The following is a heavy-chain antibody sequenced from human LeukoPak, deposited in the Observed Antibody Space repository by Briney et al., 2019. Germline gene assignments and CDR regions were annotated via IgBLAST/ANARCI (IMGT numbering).Heavy chain of an antibody. Sequence: GGSLRLSCAASGFTFSSYAMSWVRQAPGKGLEWVSAISGSGGSTYYADSVKGRFTISRDNSKNTLYLQMNSLRAEDTAVYYCAKTRPLDSSSWSHGDYWGQGTLVTVSS. CDR1: GFTFSSYA. CDR2: ISGSGGST. J-gene: IGHJ4*02. D-gene: IGHD6-13*01. V-gene: IGHV3-23*01. CDR3: AKTRPLDSSSWSHGDY.